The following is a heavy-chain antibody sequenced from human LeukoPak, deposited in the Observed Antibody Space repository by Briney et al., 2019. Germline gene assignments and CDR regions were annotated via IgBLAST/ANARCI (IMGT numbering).Heavy chain of an antibody. D-gene: IGHD6-13*01. CDR1: GYTFTSYG. Sequence: ASVKVSCKASGYTFTSYGISWVRQAPGQGLEWMGWISAYNGNTNYAQKLQGRVTMTTDTSTSTAYMELRSLRSDDTAVYYCARGSSSWYYFGPYMEYWFDPWGQGTLVTVSS. J-gene: IGHJ5*02. V-gene: IGHV1-18*01. CDR2: ISAYNGNT. CDR3: ARGSSSWYYFGPYMEYWFDP.